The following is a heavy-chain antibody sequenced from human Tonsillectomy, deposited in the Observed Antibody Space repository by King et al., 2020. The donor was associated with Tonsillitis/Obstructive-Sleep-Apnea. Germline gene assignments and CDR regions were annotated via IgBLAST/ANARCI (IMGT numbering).Heavy chain of an antibody. J-gene: IGHJ3*02. CDR1: GFTFSNFW. D-gene: IGHD1-14*01. Sequence: VQLVESGGGLVQPGGSLRLSCAASGFTFSNFWMSWVRQAPGKGLEWVANIKQDGSERYYVDSVKGRFTISRDNAKNSLYLQVNSLRADDTAVYYCAATRNTGAFDIWGQGTMVTVSS. CDR3: AATRNTGAFDI. V-gene: IGHV3-7*03. CDR2: IKQDGSER.